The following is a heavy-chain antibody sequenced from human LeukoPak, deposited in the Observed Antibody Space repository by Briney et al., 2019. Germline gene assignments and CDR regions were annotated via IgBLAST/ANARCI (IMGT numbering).Heavy chain of an antibody. CDR2: IIPIFGTA. V-gene: IGHV1-69*05. CDR3: ARDSGSYYVDWFDP. CDR1: GGPFSSYA. J-gene: IGHJ5*02. Sequence: ASVKVSCKASGGPFSSYAISWVRQAPGQGLEWLGGIIPIFGTANCAQKFQGRATITTDESTSTAYMELSSLRSEDTAVYYCARDSGSYYVDWFDPWGQGTRVTVSS. D-gene: IGHD1-26*01.